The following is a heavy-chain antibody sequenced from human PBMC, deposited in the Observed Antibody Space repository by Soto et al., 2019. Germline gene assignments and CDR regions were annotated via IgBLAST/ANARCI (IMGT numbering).Heavy chain of an antibody. D-gene: IGHD3-16*02. CDR1: GYSFSTYA. Sequence: QVQLVQSGAEGKKPGASVKVSCQASGYSFSTYALHWVRQAPGQRLEWMGWINAATGNTTYSQKFQGRVSTTRDTSASTAYMALSSLRSDATAAYYCTRSAVRPSGGLIGPCDYWGQGTVVTVSS. V-gene: IGHV1-3*01. J-gene: IGHJ4*02. CDR2: INAATGNT. CDR3: TRSAVRPSGGLIGPCDY.